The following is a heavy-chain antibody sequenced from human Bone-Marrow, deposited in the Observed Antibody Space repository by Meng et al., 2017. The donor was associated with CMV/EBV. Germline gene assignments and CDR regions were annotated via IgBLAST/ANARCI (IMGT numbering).Heavy chain of an antibody. D-gene: IGHD2-15*01. CDR3: ARDFVGGYCSGGSCYPPLDWYFDL. J-gene: IGHJ2*01. CDR1: GCSISSYY. Sequence: SETLSLTCTVSGCSISSYYWSWIRQPPGKGLEWIGYIYYSGSTNYNPSLKSRVTISVDTSKNQFSLKLSSVTAADTAVYYCARDFVGGYCSGGSCYPPLDWYFDLWGRGTLVTVSS. V-gene: IGHV4-59*01. CDR2: IYYSGST.